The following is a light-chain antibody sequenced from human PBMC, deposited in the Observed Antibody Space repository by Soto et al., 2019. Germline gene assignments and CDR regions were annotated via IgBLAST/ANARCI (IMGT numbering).Light chain of an antibody. CDR2: EVS. CDR1: SSDVGGYNY. J-gene: IGLJ2*01. V-gene: IGLV2-8*01. CDR3: TSYAGNNHVV. Sequence: QSALTQPPSASGSPGQSVTISCTGTSSDVGGYNYVSWYQQHPGKAPKLMIYEVSKRPSGVPDRFAGSKSGNTASLTVSGLPAEDEADYYCTSYAGNNHVVFGGGTKLTVL.